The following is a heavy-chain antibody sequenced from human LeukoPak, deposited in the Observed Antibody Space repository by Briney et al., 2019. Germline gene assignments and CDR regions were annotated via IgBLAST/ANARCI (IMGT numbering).Heavy chain of an antibody. D-gene: IGHD3-10*01. CDR2: IRYDGINK. Sequence: PGGSLRLSCAASGFTFSTHGMHWVRQAPGKGLEWVAFIRYDGINKYYADSVKGRFTISRDSSKNTLYLQMNSLRAEDTAVYYCAKDSFRSGSLGSPSHFDYWGQGTLVTVSS. J-gene: IGHJ4*02. V-gene: IGHV3-30*02. CDR3: AKDSFRSGSLGSPSHFDY. CDR1: GFTFSTHG.